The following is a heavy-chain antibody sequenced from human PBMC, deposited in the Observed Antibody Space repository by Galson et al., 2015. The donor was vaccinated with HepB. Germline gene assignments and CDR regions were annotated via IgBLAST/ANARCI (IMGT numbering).Heavy chain of an antibody. CDR2: IIPIFGTA. D-gene: IGHD1-26*01. J-gene: IGHJ3*02. CDR1: GGTFSSYA. V-gene: IGHV1-69*13. Sequence: SVKVSCKASGGTFSSYAISWVRQAPGQGLEWMGGIIPIFGTANYAQKFQGRVTITADESTSTAYMELSSLRSEDTAVYYCARYPPSIVGAKGAGAFDIWGQGTMVTVSS. CDR3: ARYPPSIVGAKGAGAFDI.